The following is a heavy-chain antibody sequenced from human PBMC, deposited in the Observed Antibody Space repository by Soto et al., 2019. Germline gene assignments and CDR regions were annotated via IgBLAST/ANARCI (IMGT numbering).Heavy chain of an antibody. CDR2: IVVGSGNT. CDR1: GFTFTSSA. J-gene: IGHJ3*02. D-gene: IGHD3-9*01. V-gene: IGHV1-58*01. CDR3: AASRYFGWLLIAPDAFDI. Sequence: GVSVKVSCKASGFTFTSSAVQWVRQARGQRLEWIGWIVVGSGNTNYAQKFQERVTITRDMSTSTAYMELSSLRSEDTAVYYCAASRYFGWLLIAPDAFDIWGQGTMVTVSS.